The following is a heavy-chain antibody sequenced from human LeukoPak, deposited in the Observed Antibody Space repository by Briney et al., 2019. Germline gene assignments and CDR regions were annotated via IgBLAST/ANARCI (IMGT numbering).Heavy chain of an antibody. D-gene: IGHD3-22*01. Sequence: GESLKISGQGSGYSFTSYWIGWVRQMPGKGLEWRGMIYPGDSDTSYSPSFQGQVTISADKSISTAYLQWSSLKASDTAMYYCARHLYYDSSGDPFDYWGQGTLVTVSS. J-gene: IGHJ4*02. V-gene: IGHV5-51*01. CDR3: ARHLYYDSSGDPFDY. CDR1: GYSFTSYW. CDR2: IYPGDSDT.